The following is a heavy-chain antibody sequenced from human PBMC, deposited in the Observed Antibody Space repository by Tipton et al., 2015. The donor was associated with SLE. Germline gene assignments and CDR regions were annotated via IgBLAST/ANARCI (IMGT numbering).Heavy chain of an antibody. CDR2: IYYSGST. CDR3: ARQELAAFDI. J-gene: IGHJ3*02. CDR1: GGSISSYY. D-gene: IGHD1-7*01. Sequence: TLSLTCTVSGGSISSYYWSWIRQPPGKGLEWIGSIYYSGSTYYNPSLKSRVTISVDTSKNQFSLKLSSVTAADTAVYYCARQELAAFDIWGQGTMVTVSS. V-gene: IGHV4-39*01.